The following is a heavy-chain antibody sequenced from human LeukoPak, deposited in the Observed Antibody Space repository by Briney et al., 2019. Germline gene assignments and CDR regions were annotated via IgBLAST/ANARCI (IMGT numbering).Heavy chain of an antibody. CDR3: ARDGVRGFTATTPFDY. D-gene: IGHD4-17*01. Sequence: PGGSLRLSSAASGITFSSYSMNWVRQAPGKGLEWVSSISSSGNNIYYADSVKGRFTISRDNAKNSLSLQMSSLRVEDTAVYYCARDGVRGFTATTPFDYWGPGALVTVSS. V-gene: IGHV3-21*01. CDR1: GITFSSYS. J-gene: IGHJ4*02. CDR2: ISSSGNNI.